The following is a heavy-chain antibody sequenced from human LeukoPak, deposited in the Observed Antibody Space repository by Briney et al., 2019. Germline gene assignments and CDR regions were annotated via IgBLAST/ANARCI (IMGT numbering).Heavy chain of an antibody. Sequence: PGGSLRLSCAVSGFSFTTFWMSWVRQAPGRGLEWVANIHPEGNEKYHAESVKGRFTISRDNTKNLLFLQMNGLRVEDTAVYYCARGVAFSGDHWGQGTLVTVSS. V-gene: IGHV3-7*04. CDR2: IHPEGNEK. CDR1: GFSFTTFW. J-gene: IGHJ4*02. CDR3: ARGVAFSGDH.